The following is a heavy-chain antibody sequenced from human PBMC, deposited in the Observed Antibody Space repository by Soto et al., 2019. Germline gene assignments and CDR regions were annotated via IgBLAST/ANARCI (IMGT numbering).Heavy chain of an antibody. CDR2: IYYSGST. Sequence: PSETLSLTCTVSGGSISSSSYYWGWIPQPPGKGLEWIGSIYYSGSTYYNPSLKSLVTISVDTSKNQFSLKLSSVTAADTAVYYCARQFLVVVPAAMQRLLWFGELYFDYWGQVTVVTV. CDR1: GGSISSSSYY. D-gene: IGHD2-2*01. J-gene: IGHJ4*02. CDR3: ARQFLVVVPAAMQRLLWFGELYFDY. V-gene: IGHV4-39*01.